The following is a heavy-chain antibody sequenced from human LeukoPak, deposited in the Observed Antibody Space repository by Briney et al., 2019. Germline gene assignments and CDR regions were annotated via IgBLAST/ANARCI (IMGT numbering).Heavy chain of an antibody. CDR3: AREVELLWLGEFPSGMDV. D-gene: IGHD3-10*01. V-gene: IGHV3-21*01. CDR2: ISSSSSYM. CDR1: GFTFTSDT. Sequence: SRRPSWALSGFTFTSDTINWVRQAARGGREWVSSISSSSSYMDYADSVKGRCTISRDNAKNSLYLQMNSLRAEDTAVYYCAREVELLWLGEFPSGMDVWGQGTTVTVSS. J-gene: IGHJ6*02.